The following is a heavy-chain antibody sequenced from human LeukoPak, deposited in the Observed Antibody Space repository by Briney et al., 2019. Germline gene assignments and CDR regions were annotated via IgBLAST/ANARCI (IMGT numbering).Heavy chain of an antibody. CDR2: ISSNGGST. D-gene: IGHD5-18*01. Sequence: GGSLRLSCAASGFTFSSYAMHWVRQAPGKGLEYVSAISSNGGSTYYANSVKGRFTISRDNSKNTLYLQMGSLRAEDTALYYCARAAMGYSYGYYYYYYYMDVWGKGTTVTVSS. V-gene: IGHV3-64*01. CDR1: GFTFSSYA. CDR3: ARAAMGYSYGYYYYYYYMDV. J-gene: IGHJ6*03.